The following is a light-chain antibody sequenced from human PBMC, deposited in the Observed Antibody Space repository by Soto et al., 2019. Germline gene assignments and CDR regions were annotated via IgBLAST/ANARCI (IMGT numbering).Light chain of an antibody. Sequence: DIQLTQSPSFLSASVGDRVTITCRASQAINTYLAWYQQKPGKAPKLLSFAASTLQNGVPSRFSGSGSGTEFTVTITSLQPEYFATYYCQQRKSYPITFGQGTRLEIK. CDR3: QQRKSYPIT. V-gene: IGKV1-9*01. J-gene: IGKJ5*01. CDR2: AAS. CDR1: QAINTY.